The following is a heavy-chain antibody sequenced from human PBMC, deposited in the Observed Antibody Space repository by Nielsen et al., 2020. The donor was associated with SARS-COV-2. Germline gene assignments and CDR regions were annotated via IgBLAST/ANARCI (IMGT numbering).Heavy chain of an antibody. J-gene: IGHJ4*02. D-gene: IGHD3-3*01. CDR1: GFTFSSYG. V-gene: IGHV3-30*18. Sequence: GESLKISCAASGFTFSSYGMHWVRQAPGKGLEWVAVISYDGSNKYYADSVKGRFTISRDNSKNTPYLQMNSLRAEDTAVYYCAKPYDFWGPGFDYWGQGTLVTVSS. CDR2: ISYDGSNK. CDR3: AKPYDFWGPGFDY.